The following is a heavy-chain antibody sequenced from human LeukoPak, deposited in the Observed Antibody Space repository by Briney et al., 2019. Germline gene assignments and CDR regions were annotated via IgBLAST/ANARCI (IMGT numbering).Heavy chain of an antibody. D-gene: IGHD6-19*01. CDR3: AKDQWLPRRKGFFDY. Sequence: GGSLRLSCAASGFTFSSYSMNWVRQAPGKGLEWVSYISSSSSTIYYADSAKGRFTISRDNSKNTLYLQMNSLRAEDTAVYYCAKDQWLPRRKGFFDYWGQGTLVTVSS. CDR1: GFTFSSYS. V-gene: IGHV3-48*01. CDR2: ISSSSSTI. J-gene: IGHJ4*02.